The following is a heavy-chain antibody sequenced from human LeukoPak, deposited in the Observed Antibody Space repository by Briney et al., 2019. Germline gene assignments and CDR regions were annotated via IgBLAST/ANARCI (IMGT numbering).Heavy chain of an antibody. Sequence: PGGSLRLSCAASGFTLITYSMNWVRQVPGRGLEWVSSISSSGSYMYYADSVKGRFTISRDNAKNSLYLQMDIVRAEDSAVYYCARDILGYYVMDVWGQGTTVTVSS. CDR1: GFTLITYS. V-gene: IGHV3-21*01. D-gene: IGHD2-21*01. CDR2: ISSSGSYM. J-gene: IGHJ6*02. CDR3: ARDILGYYVMDV.